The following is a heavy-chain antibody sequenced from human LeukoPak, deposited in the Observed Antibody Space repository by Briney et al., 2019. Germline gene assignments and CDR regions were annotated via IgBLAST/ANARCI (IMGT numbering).Heavy chain of an antibody. J-gene: IGHJ6*03. D-gene: IGHD2-21*02. CDR3: ARLIDCGGLYFYYYMDV. V-gene: IGHV4-39*02. CDR1: GLSISSTNSY. CDR2: IDSSGTS. Sequence: SETLSLTCTVSGLSISSTNSYWGWIRQPPGKGLEWVGNIDSSGTSHYNPVLKSRLTISVDTSKSHFSLSLTSVTAADTAVYYCARLIDCGGLYFYYYMDVWGGGTTVTVSS.